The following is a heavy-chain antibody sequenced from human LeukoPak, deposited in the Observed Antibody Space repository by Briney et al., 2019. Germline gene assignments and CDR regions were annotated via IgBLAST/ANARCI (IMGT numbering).Heavy chain of an antibody. CDR3: VKDPRDTYGTNWFVS. CDR1: GFRFGNYA. CDR2: ISGTGGAT. Sequence: QPGGSLRLSCVASGFRFGNYAMSWVRQAPGKGLQWVSQISGTGGATWYAGFARDRFTISRDNSKKTLYLQMSGLRVEDTAMYYCVKDPRDTYGTNWFVSWGQGTLLIASS. V-gene: IGHV3-23*01. D-gene: IGHD2-21*01. J-gene: IGHJ5*01.